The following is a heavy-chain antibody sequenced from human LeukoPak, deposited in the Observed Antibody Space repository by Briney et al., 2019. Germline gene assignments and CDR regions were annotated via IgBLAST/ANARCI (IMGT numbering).Heavy chain of an antibody. J-gene: IGHJ4*02. CDR1: GGSIRSGGYY. V-gene: IGHV4-31*03. CDR3: ARLVVPSAMGGYYFDY. Sequence: SQTLSLTCTVSGGSIRSGGYYWTWIRQHPGKGLEWIGYIYYSGSTYYNPSLKSRVSISVDTSKNQFSLKLSFVTAADTAVYYCARLVVPSAMGGYYFDYWGQGTLVTVSS. D-gene: IGHD2-2*01. CDR2: IYYSGST.